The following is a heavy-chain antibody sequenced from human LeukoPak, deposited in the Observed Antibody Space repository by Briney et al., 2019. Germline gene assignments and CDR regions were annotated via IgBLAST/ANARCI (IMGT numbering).Heavy chain of an antibody. D-gene: IGHD2-15*01. J-gene: IGHJ4*02. CDR3: ATSHDSAGND. V-gene: IGHV3-7*01. Sequence: GSLRLSCAASGFAFSDFWMSWVRQAPGKGLEWVANIRHDGNAKNYVPSVRGRFTISRDNAKNSLYLQMNSLTVEDTAVYYCATSHDSAGNDWGQGTLVTASS. CDR2: IRHDGNAK. CDR1: GFAFSDFW.